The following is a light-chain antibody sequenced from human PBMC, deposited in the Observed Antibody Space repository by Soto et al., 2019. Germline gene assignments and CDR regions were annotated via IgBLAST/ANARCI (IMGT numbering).Light chain of an antibody. Sequence: QSALTQPASVSGSPGQSITISCYGSSSDVGGYNYVSWFQHLPGTAPKLLIYEVSVRPSGVSNRFSGSKSGNTASLTISGLQAEDEAVYYCSSFERSGTRVIGGGTKLTVL. CDR2: EVS. CDR1: SSDVGGYNY. J-gene: IGLJ3*02. CDR3: SSFERSGTRV. V-gene: IGLV2-14*01.